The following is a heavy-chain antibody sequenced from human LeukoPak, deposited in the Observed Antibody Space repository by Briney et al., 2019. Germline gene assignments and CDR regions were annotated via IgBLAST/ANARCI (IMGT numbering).Heavy chain of an antibody. J-gene: IGHJ4*02. CDR2: INWNGGST. V-gene: IGHV3-20*04. D-gene: IGHD3-22*01. Sequence: GGSLGLSCAAPGFTFDDYGMSWVRQAPGKGLEWVSGINWNGGSTGYADSVKGRFTISRDNAKNSLYLQMNSLRAEDTALYYCARAAESTYYYDSSGYTAPPYFDYWGQGTLVTVSS. CDR3: ARAAESTYYYDSSGYTAPPYFDY. CDR1: GFTFDDYG.